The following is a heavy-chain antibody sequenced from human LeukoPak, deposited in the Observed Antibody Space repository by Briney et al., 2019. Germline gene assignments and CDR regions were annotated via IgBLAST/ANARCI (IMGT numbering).Heavy chain of an antibody. CDR3: AKVFSMVRGVEPYYFDY. CDR1: GFTFSSYG. Sequence: GGSLRLSCAASGFTFSSYGMHWVRQAPGKGLEWVAFIRYDGSNKYYADSVKGRFTISRDNSKNTLYLQMNSLRAEDTAVYYCAKVFSMVRGVEPYYFDYWGQGTLVTVSS. V-gene: IGHV3-30*02. D-gene: IGHD3-10*01. CDR2: IRYDGSNK. J-gene: IGHJ4*02.